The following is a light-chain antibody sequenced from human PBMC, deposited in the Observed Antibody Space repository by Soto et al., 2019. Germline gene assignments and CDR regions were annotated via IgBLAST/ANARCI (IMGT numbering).Light chain of an antibody. CDR3: QQYDNWPYT. CDR2: GAS. CDR1: QSVSYN. J-gene: IGKJ2*01. V-gene: IGKV3-15*01. Sequence: EIVMTQSPATLSVSPGERGTLSCRASQSVSYNLAWYQQKPGQAPRLLIYGASRATGIPAGFSGSGSGTEFTLTISSLQSEDFAVYYCQQYDNWPYTFGQGTKLEIK.